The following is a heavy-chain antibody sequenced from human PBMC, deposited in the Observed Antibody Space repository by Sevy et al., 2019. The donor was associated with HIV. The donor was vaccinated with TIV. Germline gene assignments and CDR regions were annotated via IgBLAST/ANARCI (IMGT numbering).Heavy chain of an antibody. CDR2: INRRTDGGTT. CDR3: ATMGQNPQDRYYIYAMDV. J-gene: IGHJ6*02. V-gene: IGHV3-15*01. CDR1: GITLSDAW. Sequence: GGSLRLSCAASGITLSDAWVIWVRQAPGKGLEWVGHINRRTDGGTTDYAAPVKGRFTVSRDDSKDMVFLHMDSLKTEDTGVYFCATMGQNPQDRYYIYAMDVWGQGTTVTVSS. D-gene: IGHD1-26*01.